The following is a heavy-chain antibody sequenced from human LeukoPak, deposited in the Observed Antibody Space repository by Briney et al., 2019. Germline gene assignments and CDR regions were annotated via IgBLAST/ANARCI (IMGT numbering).Heavy chain of an antibody. Sequence: PGGSLRLSCAASGFTFRSCRMSWVRLAPGKGLEWVANIKQDGSEKYYVDSVKGRFTISRDNAKNSLYLQMNSLRAEDTAVYYCARDFRTGIMITFGGVIGSPVDYWGQGTLVTVSS. CDR3: ARDFRTGIMITFGGVIGSPVDY. CDR2: IKQDGSEK. CDR1: GFTFRSCR. V-gene: IGHV3-7*01. J-gene: IGHJ4*02. D-gene: IGHD3-16*02.